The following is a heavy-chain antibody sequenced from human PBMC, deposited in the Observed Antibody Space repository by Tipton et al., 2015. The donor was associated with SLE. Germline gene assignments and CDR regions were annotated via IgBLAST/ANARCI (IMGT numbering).Heavy chain of an antibody. Sequence: SLRLSCAASGFTFSSYGMHWVRQAPGKGLEWVAFIRYDGSNKYYADSVKGRFTISRDNSKNTLYLQMNSLRAEDTAVYYCARVEYSSGWYDAFDIWGQGTMVTVSS. J-gene: IGHJ3*02. CDR1: GFTFSSYG. D-gene: IGHD6-19*01. CDR2: IRYDGSNK. CDR3: ARVEYSSGWYDAFDI. V-gene: IGHV3-30*02.